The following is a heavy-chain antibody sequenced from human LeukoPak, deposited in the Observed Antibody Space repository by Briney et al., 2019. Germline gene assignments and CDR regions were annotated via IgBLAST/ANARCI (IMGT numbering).Heavy chain of an antibody. V-gene: IGHV1-69*05. CDR3: ASWGVGCSSTSCRDY. J-gene: IGHJ4*02. CDR1: GGTFISYA. Sequence: SVKVSCKASGGTFISYAISWVRQAPGQGLEWMGGIIPIFGTANYAQTFQGRVTITTDESTSTAYMELSSLRSEDTAVYSCASWGVGCSSTSCRDYWGQGTLVTVSS. CDR2: IIPIFGTA. D-gene: IGHD2-2*01.